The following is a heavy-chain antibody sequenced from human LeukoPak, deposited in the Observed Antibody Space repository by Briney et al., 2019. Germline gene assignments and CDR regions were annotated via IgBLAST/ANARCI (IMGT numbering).Heavy chain of an antibody. V-gene: IGHV4-61*02. D-gene: IGHD2-2*01. Sequence: SQTLSLTCTVSGGSISSGSYYWSWIRQPAGKGLEWIGRIYTSGSTNYNPSLKSRVTISVDTSKNQFSLKLSSVTAADTAVYYCAGHPYSDSCSSTNCFRNWFDPWGQGTLVSVSS. CDR3: AGHPYSDSCSSTNCFRNWFDP. J-gene: IGHJ5*02. CDR1: GGSISSGSYY. CDR2: IYTSGST.